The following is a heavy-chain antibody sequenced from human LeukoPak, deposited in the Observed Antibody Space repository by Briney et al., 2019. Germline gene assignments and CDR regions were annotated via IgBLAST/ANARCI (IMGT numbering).Heavy chain of an antibody. J-gene: IGHJ4*02. CDR1: GDSVSRNTAG. CDR3: ARVGPRIAVSVDY. Sequence: SQTLSLTCAIFGDSVSRNTAGWNWIRQSPSRGLEWLGRTYYRSKWYSDFAPSVRNRITITPDTSKNQFSLKLSSVTAADTAVYYCARVGPRIAVSVDYWGQGTLVTVSS. CDR2: TYYRSKWYS. D-gene: IGHD6-19*01. V-gene: IGHV6-1*01.